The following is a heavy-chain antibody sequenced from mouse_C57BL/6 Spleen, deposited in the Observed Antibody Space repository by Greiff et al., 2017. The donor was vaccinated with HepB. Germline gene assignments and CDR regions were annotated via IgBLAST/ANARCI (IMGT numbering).Heavy chain of an antibody. D-gene: IGHD2-4*01. CDR3: AVYYDYDVWFAY. CDR2: IWRGGST. J-gene: IGHJ3*01. Sequence: VQLQESGPGLVQPSQSLSITCTVSGFSLTSYGVHWVRQSPGKGLEWLGVIWRGGSTDYNAAFMSRLSITKDNSKSQVFFKMNSQQADDTAICYCAVYYDYDVWFAYWGQGTLVTVSA. CDR1: GFSLTSYG. V-gene: IGHV2-5*01.